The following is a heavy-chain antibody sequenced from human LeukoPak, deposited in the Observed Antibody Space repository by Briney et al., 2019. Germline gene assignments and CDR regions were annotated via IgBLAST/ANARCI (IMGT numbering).Heavy chain of an antibody. D-gene: IGHD6-13*01. Sequence: GGARRLSCAVSGFRVSGYWMTWVRQAPGKGLEWVANIKQDGSEKNYVDSVKGRFTISRDNAENSLVLQMNSLRIEDTAVYYCAREWQGGIAAAGTRIEGDYWGQGTLVAVSP. CDR1: GFRVSGYW. J-gene: IGHJ4*02. CDR3: AREWQGGIAAAGTRIEGDY. V-gene: IGHV3-7*01. CDR2: IKQDGSEK.